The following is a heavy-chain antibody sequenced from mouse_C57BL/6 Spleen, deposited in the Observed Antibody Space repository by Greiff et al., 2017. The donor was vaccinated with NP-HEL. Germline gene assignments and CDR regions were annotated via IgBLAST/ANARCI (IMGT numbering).Heavy chain of an antibody. Sequence: EVQLVESGEGLVKPGGSLKLSCAASGFTFSSYAMSWVRQTPEKRLEWVAYISSGGDYIYYADTVKGRFTISRDNARNTLYLQMSSLKSEDTAMYYCTRGGVYGYDEAWFAYWGQGTLVTVSA. CDR2: ISSGGDYI. D-gene: IGHD2-2*01. CDR3: TRGGVYGYDEAWFAY. J-gene: IGHJ3*01. V-gene: IGHV5-9-1*02. CDR1: GFTFSSYA.